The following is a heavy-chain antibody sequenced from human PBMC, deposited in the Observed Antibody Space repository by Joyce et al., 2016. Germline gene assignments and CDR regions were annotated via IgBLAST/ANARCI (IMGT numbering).Heavy chain of an antibody. CDR3: ARLARQYCSGGSCYSASFDY. V-gene: IGHV4-39*01. D-gene: IGHD2-15*01. Sequence: QLQLQESGPGLLKPSETLSLTCTVSGGPISSSLYFWAWIRQPPGKGLEWIGNILYSGHTYYNPSLESRVTMSVDTSKNQYSLKLSSLTAADTAVYHCARLARQYCSGGSCYSASFDYWGQGSLVTVSS. CDR1: GGPISSSLYF. CDR2: ILYSGHT. J-gene: IGHJ4*02.